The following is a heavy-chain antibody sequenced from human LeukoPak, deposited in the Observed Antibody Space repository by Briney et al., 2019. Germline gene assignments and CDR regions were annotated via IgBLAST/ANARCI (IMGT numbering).Heavy chain of an antibody. CDR3: ASVLRYFDWSSGFDY. J-gene: IGHJ4*02. CDR2: INHSGST. V-gene: IGHV4-34*01. Sequence: SETLSLTCAVYGGSFSGYYWSWIRQPPGKGLEWIGEINHSGSTNYNPSLKSRVTISVDTSKNQFSLKLSSVTAADTAVYYCASVLRYFDWSSGFDYWGQGTLVTVSS. D-gene: IGHD3-9*01. CDR1: GGSFSGYY.